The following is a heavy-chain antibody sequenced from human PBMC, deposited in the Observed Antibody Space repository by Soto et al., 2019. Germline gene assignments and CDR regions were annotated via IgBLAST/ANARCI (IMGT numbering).Heavy chain of an antibody. D-gene: IGHD6-13*01. CDR3: ARGYSSSWSEENYGMDV. CDR1: GGSISSYY. V-gene: IGHV4-59*01. J-gene: IGHJ6*02. Sequence: SETLSLTCTVSGGSISSYYWSWIRQPPGKGLEWIGYIYYSGSTNYNPSLKSRVTISVDTSKNQFSLKLSSVTAAGTAVYYCARGYSSSWSEENYGMDVWGQGTTVTVSS. CDR2: IYYSGST.